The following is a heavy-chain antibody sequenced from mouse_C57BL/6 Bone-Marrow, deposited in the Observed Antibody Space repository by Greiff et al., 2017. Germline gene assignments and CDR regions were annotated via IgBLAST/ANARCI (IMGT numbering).Heavy chain of an antibody. CDR3: ARARIWFFDY. V-gene: IGHV1-52*01. CDR1: GYTFTSYW. CDR2: IDPSDSET. J-gene: IGHJ2*01. D-gene: IGHD2-2*01. Sequence: QVQLKESGAELVRPGSSVKLSCKASGYTFTSYWMHWVKQRPIQGLEWIGNIDPSDSETHYNQKFKDKATLTVDKSSSTAYMQLSSLTSEDSAVYYGARARIWFFDYWGQGTTLTVSS.